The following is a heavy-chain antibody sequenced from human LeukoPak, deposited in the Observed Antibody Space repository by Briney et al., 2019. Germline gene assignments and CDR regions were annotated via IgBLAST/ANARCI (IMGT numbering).Heavy chain of an antibody. V-gene: IGHV4-59*01. CDR2: IYYSGST. D-gene: IGHD3-3*01. J-gene: IGHJ6*02. Sequence: PSETLSLTCTVSGGSISSYYWSWIRQPPGEGLEWIGYIYYSGSTDYNPSLKSRVTISVDTSKNQFSLKLSSVTAADTAVYYCAREYYDFWSGRYYYYGMDVWGQGTTVTVSS. CDR3: AREYYDFWSGRYYYYGMDV. CDR1: GGSISSYY.